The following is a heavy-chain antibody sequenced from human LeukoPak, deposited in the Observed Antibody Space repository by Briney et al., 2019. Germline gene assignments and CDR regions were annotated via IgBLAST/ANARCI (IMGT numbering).Heavy chain of an antibody. Sequence: GGSLRLSCEASGFTFDDYSMRWVRQAPGKGLEWVSAIRWNSGSIGYADSVKGRFTISRDNAKNSMYLQMNSLRAEDTALYYGSKDMGLAVTTILGDAFDIWGQGTMVTVSS. CDR3: SKDMGLAVTTILGDAFDI. CDR1: GFTFDDYS. V-gene: IGHV3-9*01. D-gene: IGHD4-17*01. J-gene: IGHJ3*02. CDR2: IRWNSGSI.